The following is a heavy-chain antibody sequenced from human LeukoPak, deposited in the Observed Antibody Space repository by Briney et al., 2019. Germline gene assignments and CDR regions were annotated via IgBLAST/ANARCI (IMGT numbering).Heavy chain of an antibody. CDR3: ARDRLPRYCSGGSCSDPYYFDY. D-gene: IGHD2-15*01. J-gene: IGHJ4*02. V-gene: IGHV1-69*13. CDR2: IIPIFGTA. CDR1: GGTFISYA. Sequence: ASVKVSCKASGGTFISYAISWVRQAPGQGLEWMGGIIPIFGTANYAQKFQGRVTITADESTSTAYMELSSLRSEDTAVYYCARDRLPRYCSGGSCSDPYYFDYWGQGTLVTVSS.